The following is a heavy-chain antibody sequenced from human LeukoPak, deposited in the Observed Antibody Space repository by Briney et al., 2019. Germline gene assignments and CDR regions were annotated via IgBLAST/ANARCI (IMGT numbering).Heavy chain of an antibody. V-gene: IGHV3-30-3*01. Sequence: GGSLRVSCAASGFTLGSYAMHWVRQAPGKGLEWVAVISYDGSNKYYADSVKGRFTISRDNSKNTLYLQMNSLRAEDTAVYYCARPPKAMIVVVNPFCDYWGQGTLVTVSS. CDR3: ARPPKAMIVVVNPFCDY. J-gene: IGHJ4*02. CDR2: ISYDGSNK. D-gene: IGHD3-22*01. CDR1: GFTLGSYA.